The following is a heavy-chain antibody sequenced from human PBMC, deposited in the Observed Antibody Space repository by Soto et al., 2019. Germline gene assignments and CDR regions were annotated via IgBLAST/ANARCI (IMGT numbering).Heavy chain of an antibody. CDR3: ARGPMVRGVPDY. Sequence: PGGSLRLSCAASGFSFSSYAMHWVRQAPGKGLEWVADISYDGSSKYYADSVKGRFSISRDNSKNTLYLQMNSLRAEDTAVYYCARGPMVRGVPDYWGQGTLATVSS. D-gene: IGHD3-10*01. CDR1: GFSFSSYA. CDR2: ISYDGSSK. V-gene: IGHV3-30-3*01. J-gene: IGHJ4*02.